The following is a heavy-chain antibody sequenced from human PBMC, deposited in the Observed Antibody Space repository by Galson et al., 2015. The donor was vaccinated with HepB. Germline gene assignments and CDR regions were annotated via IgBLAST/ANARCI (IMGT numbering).Heavy chain of an antibody. Sequence: SVKVSCKASGYTFTSYAMHWVRQAPGQRLEWMGWINAGNGNTKYSQKFQGRVTITRDTSASTAYMELSRLRSDDTAVYYCARSPVVVPAAPYYFDYWGQGTLVTVSS. D-gene: IGHD2-2*01. V-gene: IGHV1-3*01. CDR3: ARSPVVVPAAPYYFDY. CDR2: INAGNGNT. J-gene: IGHJ4*02. CDR1: GYTFTSYA.